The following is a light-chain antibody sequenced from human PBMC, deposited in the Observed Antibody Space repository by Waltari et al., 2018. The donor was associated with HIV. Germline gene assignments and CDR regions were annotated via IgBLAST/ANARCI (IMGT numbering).Light chain of an antibody. V-gene: IGKV1-33*01. CDR2: DAS. CDR3: QQYDNLPLT. J-gene: IGKJ4*01. CDR1: QDISNH. Sequence: DIQMTQSPSSLSASVGGRVTITCQASQDISNHLNWYQQKPGKAPKLLIYDASNLETGVPSRFSGSGSGTDFTFTISSLQPEDIATYYCQQYDNLPLTFGGGTKVEIK.